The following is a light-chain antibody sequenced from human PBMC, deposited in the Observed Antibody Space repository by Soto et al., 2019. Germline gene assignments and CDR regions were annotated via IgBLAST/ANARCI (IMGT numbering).Light chain of an antibody. CDR1: QSVSSSY. CDR2: GAS. Sequence: EIVLTQSPGTLSLSPGERATLSCRASQSVSSSYLAWYQQKPGQAHSLLIYGASSRATGIPDRFRGIGSGTDFTLTSSRLEPEYFAVYYCQQYGSSPCTIGPGTKVDIK. J-gene: IGKJ3*01. V-gene: IGKV3-20*01. CDR3: QQYGSSPCT.